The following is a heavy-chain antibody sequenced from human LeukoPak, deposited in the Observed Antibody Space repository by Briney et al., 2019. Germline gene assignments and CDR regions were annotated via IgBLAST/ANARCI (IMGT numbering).Heavy chain of an antibody. J-gene: IGHJ4*02. CDR3: AKGWIQAQSPFDY. D-gene: IGHD5-18*01. V-gene: IGHV3-9*02. Sequence: GGSLRLSCAPSLFTPADSATHGGREAPEEGVECGLRIRWDSGSIGYADSVKGRFTISRDNAKISLYLQMNSLRAEDTALYYCAKGWIQAQSPFDYWGQGTLVTVSS. CDR2: IRWDSGSI. CDR1: LFTPADSA.